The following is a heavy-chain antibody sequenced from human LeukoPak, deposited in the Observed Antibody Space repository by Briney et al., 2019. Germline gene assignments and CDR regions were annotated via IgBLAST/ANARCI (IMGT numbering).Heavy chain of an antibody. J-gene: IGHJ4*02. CDR1: GGSISSYY. V-gene: IGHV4-59*01. CDR2: IYYSGST. D-gene: IGHD3-10*01. CDR3: ARGLWFGEFSFFDY. Sequence: SETLSLTCTVSGGSISSYYWSWIRQPPGKGLEWIGYIYYSGSTNYSPSLKSRVTISVDTSKNQFSLKLSSVTAADTAVYYCARGLWFGEFSFFDYWGQGTLVTVSS.